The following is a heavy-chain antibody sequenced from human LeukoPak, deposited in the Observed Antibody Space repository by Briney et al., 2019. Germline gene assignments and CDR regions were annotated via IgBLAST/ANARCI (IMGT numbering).Heavy chain of an antibody. CDR3: ARDGNFYFDL. D-gene: IGHD1-7*01. CDR1: GFTFSDYY. J-gene: IGHJ2*01. Sequence: GGSPRLSCAASGFTFSDYYMSWIRQAPGKGLEWLSYIRNSNTYTNYADSVKGRFTISRDNAKNSLYSQMNSLRAEDTAVYYCARDGNFYFDLWGRGTLVTVSS. V-gene: IGHV3-11*06. CDR2: IRNSNTYT.